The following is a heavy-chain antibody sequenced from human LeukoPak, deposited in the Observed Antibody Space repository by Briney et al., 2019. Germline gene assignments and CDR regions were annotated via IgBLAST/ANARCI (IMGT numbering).Heavy chain of an antibody. CDR1: GFTFSTYA. V-gene: IGHV3-48*01. D-gene: IGHD3-10*01. CDR3: ARDYYGSGSYPKYNWLDP. CDR2: ISGRSTTI. J-gene: IGHJ5*02. Sequence: PGGSLRLSCAASGFTFSTYAMNWVRQAPGKGLEWVSYISGRSTTIFYADSVKGHFTVSRDNAKNSLYLQMNSLRAEDTAVYYCARDYYGSGSYPKYNWLDPWGQGTLVTVSS.